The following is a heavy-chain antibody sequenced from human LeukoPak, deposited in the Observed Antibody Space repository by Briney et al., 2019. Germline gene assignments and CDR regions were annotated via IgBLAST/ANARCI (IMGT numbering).Heavy chain of an antibody. Sequence: GGSLRLSCAASGFTFSSYSMNWVRQAPGKGLEWVSSISSSSSYIYYADSVKGRFTISRDNAKNSLYLQMNSLRAEDTAVYYCARIAAAGGGYFDYWGQGTLVTVSS. J-gene: IGHJ4*02. CDR3: ARIAAAGGGYFDY. V-gene: IGHV3-21*01. CDR1: GFTFSSYS. D-gene: IGHD6-13*01. CDR2: ISSSSSYI.